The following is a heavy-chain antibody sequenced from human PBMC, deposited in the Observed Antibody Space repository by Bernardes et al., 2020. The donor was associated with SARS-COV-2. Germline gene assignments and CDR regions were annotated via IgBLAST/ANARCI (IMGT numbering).Heavy chain of an antibody. V-gene: IGHV3-21*01. CDR1: GFTFSSYS. Sequence: GSLRLSCAASGFTFSSYSMNWVRQAPGKGLEWVSSISSSSSYIYYADSVKGRFTISRDNAKNSLYLQMNSLRAEDTAVYYCARGQSGSYYGPSDYWGQGTLVTVSS. CDR2: ISSSSSYI. D-gene: IGHD1-26*01. J-gene: IGHJ4*02. CDR3: ARGQSGSYYGPSDY.